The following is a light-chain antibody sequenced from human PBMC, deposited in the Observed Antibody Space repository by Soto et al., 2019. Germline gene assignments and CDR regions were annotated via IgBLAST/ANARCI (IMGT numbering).Light chain of an antibody. CDR2: DVS. V-gene: IGLV2-14*01. CDR3: SSYTSSSTLD. J-gene: IGLJ1*01. Sequence: QSVLTQPASVSGSPGQSITISCTGTSSDVGGYNYVSWYQQHPGKAPKLMIYDVSNRLSGVSNRFSGSKSGNTASLTISGLQAEEEADYYCSSYTSSSTLDFGTGTKVTVL. CDR1: SSDVGGYNY.